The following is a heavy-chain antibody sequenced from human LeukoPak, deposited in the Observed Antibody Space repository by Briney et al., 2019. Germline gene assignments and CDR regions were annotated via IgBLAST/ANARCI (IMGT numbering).Heavy chain of an antibody. CDR3: ARGPDYYDRSGYTFDY. D-gene: IGHD3-22*01. Sequence: SETLSLTCSVSGGSTSSYYWSWLRQPPGKGLEWIGHTHYSGGTNYNLSLKSRVTISVDTFKNQFSLKMSSVTAADTALYYCARGPDYYDRSGYTFDYWGQGTLVTVSS. J-gene: IGHJ4*02. CDR1: GGSTSSYY. V-gene: IGHV4-59*01. CDR2: THYSGGT.